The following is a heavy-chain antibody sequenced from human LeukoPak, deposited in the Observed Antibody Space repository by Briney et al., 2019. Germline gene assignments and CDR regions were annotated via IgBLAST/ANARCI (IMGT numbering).Heavy chain of an antibody. CDR1: GLTFSSYA. J-gene: IGHJ4*02. CDR3: AKAHSSGWYYFDN. V-gene: IGHV3-23*01. Sequence: GGSLRLSCAASGLTFSSYAMSWVRQAPGKGLEWVSTISSSGGSTYYADSVKGRFTISRDNSKNTVYLQMNSLRAEDTAVYYCAKAHSSGWYYFDNWGQGTLVTVSS. D-gene: IGHD6-19*01. CDR2: ISSSGGST.